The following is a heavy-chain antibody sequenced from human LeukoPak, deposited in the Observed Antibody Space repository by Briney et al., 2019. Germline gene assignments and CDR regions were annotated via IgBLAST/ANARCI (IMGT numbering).Heavy chain of an antibody. CDR3: ARGLYGQFDY. V-gene: IGHV4-34*01. CDR2: INHSGST. Sequence: SSETLSLTCAVYGGSFSGYYWSWIRQPPGKGLEWIGEINHSGSTNYNPSLKSRVTISVDTSKNQFSLKLSSVTAADTAVYYCARGLYGQFDYWDQGTLVTVSS. J-gene: IGHJ4*02. D-gene: IGHD2-8*01. CDR1: GGSFSGYY.